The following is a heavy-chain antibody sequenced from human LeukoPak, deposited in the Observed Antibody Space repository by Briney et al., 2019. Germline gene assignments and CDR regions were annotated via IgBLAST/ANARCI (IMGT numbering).Heavy chain of an antibody. D-gene: IGHD6-19*01. V-gene: IGHV3-21*01. J-gene: IGHJ3*02. CDR2: ISSSSSYI. CDR1: GYSISSGYY. CDR3: ARDSSSGWFKDAFDI. Sequence: PSETLSLTCAVSGYSISSGYYWGWIRQPPGKGLEWVSSISSSSSYIYYADSVKGRFTISRDNAKNSLYLQMNSLRAEDTAVYYCARDSSSGWFKDAFDIWGQGTMVTVSS.